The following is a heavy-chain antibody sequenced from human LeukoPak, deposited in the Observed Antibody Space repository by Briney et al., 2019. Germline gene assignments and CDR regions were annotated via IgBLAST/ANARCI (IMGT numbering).Heavy chain of an antibody. V-gene: IGHV3-74*01. CDR2: ISSDGSNT. J-gene: IGHJ4*02. CDR1: GFTFNKYY. CDR3: IRVPY. Sequence: PGGSLRLSCAVSGFTFNKYYMHWVSQAPGKGLVWVSRISSDGSNTNYADSVKGRFTISRDNAKNTLYLQMNSLRAEDTAVYYCIRVPYWGQGALVTVSS.